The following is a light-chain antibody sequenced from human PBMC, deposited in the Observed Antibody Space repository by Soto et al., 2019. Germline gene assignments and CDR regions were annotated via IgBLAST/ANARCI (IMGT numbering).Light chain of an antibody. CDR2: DAS. J-gene: IGKJ1*01. V-gene: IGKV3-11*01. CDR3: QQRSNWPWT. CDR1: QSVSSY. Sequence: EIEFAHFPAPQSLSLRERETPSCPATQSVSSYLAWYQQKPGQAPRLLIYDASNTATGIPARFSGSGSGTDFTLTISSLEPEDFAVYYCQQRSNWPWTFGQGTKVDIK.